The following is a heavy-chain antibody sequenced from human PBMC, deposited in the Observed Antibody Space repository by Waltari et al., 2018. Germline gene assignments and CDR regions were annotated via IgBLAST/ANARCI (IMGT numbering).Heavy chain of an antibody. CDR1: GGSFTGYY. D-gene: IGHD6-6*01. V-gene: IGHV4-34*01. CDR2: INHSGST. J-gene: IGHJ5*02. CDR3: ARGSIPSIAARPLRRCWFDP. Sequence: QVQLQQWGAGLLKPSETLSLTCAVYGGSFTGYYWRWISQPPGQGLEWIGEINHSGSTNYNPSLKSRVTISVDTSKNQFSLKLSSVTAADTAVYYCARGSIPSIAARPLRRCWFDPWGQGTLVTVSS.